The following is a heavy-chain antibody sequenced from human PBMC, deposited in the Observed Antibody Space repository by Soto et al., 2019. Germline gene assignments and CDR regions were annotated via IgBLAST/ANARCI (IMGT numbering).Heavy chain of an antibody. D-gene: IGHD1-26*01. CDR1: GFTFNRYT. Sequence: PGGSLRLSCAASGFTFNRYTMNWVRQAPGKGLEWLSYINGGGGTMFYADSVKGRVTISRDNAKNSLYLQMDSLRAEDTAVYYCARDKSGTYSIDYWGQGTLVTVSS. CDR2: INGGGGTM. V-gene: IGHV3-48*04. J-gene: IGHJ4*02. CDR3: ARDKSGTYSIDY.